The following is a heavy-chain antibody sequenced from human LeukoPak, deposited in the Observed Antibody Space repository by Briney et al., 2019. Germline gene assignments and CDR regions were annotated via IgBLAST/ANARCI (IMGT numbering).Heavy chain of an antibody. CDR1: GGSISSGSYY. V-gene: IGHV4-61*02. J-gene: IGHJ4*02. CDR3: AREVSEWELRVFDY. Sequence: SETLSLTCTVSGGSISSGSYYWSWIRQPAGKGLEWIGRVYTSGSTNYNPSLKSRVTISVDTSKNQFFLKLSSVTAADTAVYYCAREVSEWELRVFDYWGQGTLVTVSS. D-gene: IGHD1-26*01. CDR2: VYTSGST.